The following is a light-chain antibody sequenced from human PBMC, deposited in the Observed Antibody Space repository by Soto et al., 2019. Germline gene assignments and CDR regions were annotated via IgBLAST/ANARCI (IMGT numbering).Light chain of an antibody. Sequence: QSALTQPRSVSGSPGQSVTISCTGTNNDIGGFPYVSWYQQHPGKAPKLMIHEVTKRPSGVPDRFSGSKSGNTASLTVSGLQAEDEADYYCSSFAGSNIWVFGGGTKLTVL. V-gene: IGLV2-11*01. J-gene: IGLJ3*02. CDR3: SSFAGSNIWV. CDR2: EVT. CDR1: NNDIGGFPY.